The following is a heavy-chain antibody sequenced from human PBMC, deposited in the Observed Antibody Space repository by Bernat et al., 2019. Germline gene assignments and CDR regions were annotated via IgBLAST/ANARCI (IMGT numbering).Heavy chain of an antibody. V-gene: IGHV1-46*01. CDR2: INPSGGST. CDR3: ARGLGSDYGMDV. J-gene: IGHJ6*02. Sequence: QVQLVQSGAEVKKPGASVKVSCKASGYTFTSYYMHWVRQAPGQGLEWMGIINPSGGSTSYAQKFQGRVTMTRDTSTSTVYMELSRLRSDDTAVYYCARGLGSDYGMDVWGQGTTVTVSS. CDR1: GYTFTSYY. D-gene: IGHD3-22*01.